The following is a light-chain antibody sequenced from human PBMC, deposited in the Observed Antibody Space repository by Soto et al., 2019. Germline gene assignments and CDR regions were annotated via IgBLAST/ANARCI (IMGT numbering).Light chain of an antibody. CDR1: QSVSSRY. CDR2: GAS. J-gene: IGKJ1*01. Sequence: EIVLTQSPGTLSLSPGERATLSCRASQSVSSRYLGWYQQKPGQAPRLLIYGASSRATGIPDRFSGSGSGTDFTLTISRLEPEDLEVYYCQQYSRSLWTFGQGTKVEIK. V-gene: IGKV3-20*01. CDR3: QQYSRSLWT.